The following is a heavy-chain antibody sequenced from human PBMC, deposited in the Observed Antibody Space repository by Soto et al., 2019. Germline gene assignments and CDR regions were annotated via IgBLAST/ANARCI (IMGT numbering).Heavy chain of an antibody. CDR2: IWYDGSNK. Sequence: QVQLVESGGGVVQPGRSLRLSCAASGFTFSSYGMHWVRQAPGKGLEWVAVIWYDGSNKYYAEAVKGRFTISRDNSKNTLYLQMNSLRAEDTAVYYCAREYDILTRGGYFDYGGQGTLVTVSS. V-gene: IGHV3-33*01. CDR3: AREYDILTRGGYFDY. D-gene: IGHD3-9*01. J-gene: IGHJ4*02. CDR1: GFTFSSYG.